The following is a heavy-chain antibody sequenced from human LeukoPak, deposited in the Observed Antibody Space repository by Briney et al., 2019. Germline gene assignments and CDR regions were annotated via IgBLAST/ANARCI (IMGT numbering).Heavy chain of an antibody. CDR2: FDPDDGEA. V-gene: IGHV1-24*01. D-gene: IGHD6-19*01. CDR3: ATSSGTDY. J-gene: IGHJ4*02. CDR1: GYTLTELS. Sequence: GASVKVSCKVSGYTLTELSMHWVRQAPGKGLEWLGGFDPDDGEALYAQQFQGRVSMTEDTSAGTVYMELSSLRSEDTAVYYCATSSGTDYWGQGTLATVSS.